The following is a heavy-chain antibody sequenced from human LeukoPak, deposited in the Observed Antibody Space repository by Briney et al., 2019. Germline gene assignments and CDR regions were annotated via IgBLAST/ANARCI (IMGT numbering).Heavy chain of an antibody. Sequence: ASVKVSCKASGYTFTSYGISWVRQAPGQGLEWMGWISAYNGNTNYAQKLQGRVTMTTDTSTSTAYMELRSLRSDDTAVYYCARAPTMVRGLFYYYYYMDVWGKGTTVTVSS. J-gene: IGHJ6*03. CDR2: ISAYNGNT. CDR3: ARAPTMVRGLFYYYYYMDV. CDR1: GYTFTSYG. V-gene: IGHV1-18*01. D-gene: IGHD3-10*01.